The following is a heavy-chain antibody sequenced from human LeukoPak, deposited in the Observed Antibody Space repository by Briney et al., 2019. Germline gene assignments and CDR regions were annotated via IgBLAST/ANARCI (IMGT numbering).Heavy chain of an antibody. CDR3: ARVSSSGWH. J-gene: IGHJ4*02. Sequence: SETLSLTCTVSGYSINSDYCWGWIRQPPGKGLEWIGSISLSGITSYNPSLKSRVTISVDTSKNQFSLRLTSVTAADTAVYYCARVSSSGWHWGQGTLVTVSS. V-gene: IGHV4-38-2*02. CDR2: ISLSGIT. D-gene: IGHD6-19*01. CDR1: GYSINSDYC.